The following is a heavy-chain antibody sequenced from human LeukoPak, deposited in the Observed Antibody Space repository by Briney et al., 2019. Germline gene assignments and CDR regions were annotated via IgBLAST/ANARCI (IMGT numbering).Heavy chain of an antibody. V-gene: IGHV4-34*01. D-gene: IGHD4-11*01. J-gene: IGHJ3*02. CDR1: GGSFSGYY. CDR2: INHSGST. Sequence: SETLSLTCAVYGGSFSGYYWSWIRQPPGKGLEWIGEINHSGSTNYNPSLRSRVTISVDTSKNQFSLKLSSVTAADTAVYYCARALTTADAFDIWGQGTMVTVSS. CDR3: ARALTTADAFDI.